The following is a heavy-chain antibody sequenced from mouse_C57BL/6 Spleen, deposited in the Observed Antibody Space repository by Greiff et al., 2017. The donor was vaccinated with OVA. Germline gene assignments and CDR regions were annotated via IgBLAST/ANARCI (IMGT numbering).Heavy chain of an antibody. CDR2: IYPGDGDT. Sequence: VQLQQSGPELVKPGASVKISCKASGYAFSSSWMNWVKQRPGKGLEWIGRIYPGDGDTNYNGKFKGKATLTADKSSSTAYMQLSSLTSEDSAVYFCARESSGYRFAYWGQGTLVTVSA. CDR3: ARESSGYRFAY. V-gene: IGHV1-82*01. J-gene: IGHJ3*01. D-gene: IGHD3-2*02. CDR1: GYAFSSSW.